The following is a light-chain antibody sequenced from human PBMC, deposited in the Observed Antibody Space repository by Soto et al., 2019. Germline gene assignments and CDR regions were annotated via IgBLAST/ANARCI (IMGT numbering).Light chain of an antibody. V-gene: IGLV1-44*01. CDR2: TDS. Sequence: QAVVTQPPSASGTPGQVVPISCSGSSSNIGSNTVNWYQHLPGTAPKLLIYTDSLRPSGVPGRFTAFKSGTSASLAISGLQSEDEDEYYCVAWDDSLNGPLFGGGTKLTVL. CDR1: SSNIGSNT. CDR3: VAWDDSLNGPL. J-gene: IGLJ2*01.